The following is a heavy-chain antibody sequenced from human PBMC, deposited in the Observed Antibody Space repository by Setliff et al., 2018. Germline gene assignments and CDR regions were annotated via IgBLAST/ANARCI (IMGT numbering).Heavy chain of an antibody. D-gene: IGHD6-19*01. J-gene: IGHJ6*03. CDR1: GFTFSDHY. CDR2: MRTNGHIV. CDR3: AREIAAVPATNYYYYIDV. Sequence: PGGSLRLSCAASGFTFSDHYMTWIRQAPGKGLEWVSYMRTNGHIVHYADSVKGRFTISRDNGKNSLFLQMNSLRVEGTAIYYCAREIAAVPATNYYYYIDVWGEGTAVTVSS. V-gene: IGHV3-11*01.